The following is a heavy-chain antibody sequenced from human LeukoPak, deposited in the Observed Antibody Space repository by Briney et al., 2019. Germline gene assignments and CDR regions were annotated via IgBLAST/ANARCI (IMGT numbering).Heavy chain of an antibody. D-gene: IGHD2-2*01. CDR1: GFTFSSYG. V-gene: IGHV3-30*02. CDR3: AKDSFYCSSTSCYYYYYMDV. J-gene: IGHJ6*03. Sequence: GGSLRLSCAASGFTFSSYGMHWVRQAPGKGLEWVAFIRYDGSNKYYADSVKGRFTISRDNSKNTLYLQMNSLRAEDTAVYYCAKDSFYCSSTSCYYYYYMDVWGKGTTVTVSS. CDR2: IRYDGSNK.